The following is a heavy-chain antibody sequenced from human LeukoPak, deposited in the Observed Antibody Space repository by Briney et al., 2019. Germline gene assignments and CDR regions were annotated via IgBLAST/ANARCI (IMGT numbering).Heavy chain of an antibody. Sequence: PGGSLRLSCAASGFTFSSYSMNWVRQAPGKGLEWVSSISGSSSYIYYADSVKGRFTISRDNAKNSLYLQMNSLRAEDTAVYYCARDPVADYYDSSAVDYWGQGTLVTVSS. D-gene: IGHD3-22*01. J-gene: IGHJ4*02. CDR2: ISGSSSYI. CDR3: ARDPVADYYDSSAVDY. CDR1: GFTFSSYS. V-gene: IGHV3-21*01.